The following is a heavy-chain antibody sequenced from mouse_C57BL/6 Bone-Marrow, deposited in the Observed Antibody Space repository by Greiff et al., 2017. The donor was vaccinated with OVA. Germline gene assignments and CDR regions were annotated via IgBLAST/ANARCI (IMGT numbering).Heavy chain of an antibody. Sequence: VQLQQSGTVLARPGASVKLSCKTSGYTFTSYWMHWVKQRPGQGLEWIGAIYPGNSDTSYNQKFKGKAKLTAVTSAITACMELSRLTNEDSAVYYCPQDGDRAYWGQGTLVTVSA. CDR3: PQDGDRAY. CDR2: IYPGNSDT. CDR1: GYTFTSYW. J-gene: IGHJ3*01. V-gene: IGHV1-5*01. D-gene: IGHD3-3*01.